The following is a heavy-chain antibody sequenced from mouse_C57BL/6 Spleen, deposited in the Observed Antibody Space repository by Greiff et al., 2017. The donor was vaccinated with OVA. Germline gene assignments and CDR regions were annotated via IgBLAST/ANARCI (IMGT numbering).Heavy chain of an antibody. D-gene: IGHD3-2*02. Sequence: QVQLQQPGAELVKPGASVKLSCKASGYTFTSYWMHWVKQRPGQGLEWIGMIHPNSGSTNYNEKFKSKATLTVDKSSSTAYMQLSSLTSEDSAVYYCARGAAQAYYFDYWGQGTTLTVSS. J-gene: IGHJ2*01. CDR1: GYTFTSYW. CDR3: ARGAAQAYYFDY. V-gene: IGHV1-64*01. CDR2: IHPNSGST.